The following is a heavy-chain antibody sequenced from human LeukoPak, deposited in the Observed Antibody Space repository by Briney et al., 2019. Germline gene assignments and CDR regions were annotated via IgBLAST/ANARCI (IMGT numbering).Heavy chain of an antibody. CDR3: AASPGELFLDD. J-gene: IGHJ4*02. D-gene: IGHD3-10*01. Sequence: GESLKISCKASGYSFTNYWIGWVRQVPGQGLEWLGIIYGGDSETRYNPSFQGQVTFSVDKSINTAYLQWSSLKTLDTAIYYCAASPGELFLDDWGQGSLISVSS. CDR2: IYGGDSET. V-gene: IGHV5-51*01. CDR1: GYSFTNYW.